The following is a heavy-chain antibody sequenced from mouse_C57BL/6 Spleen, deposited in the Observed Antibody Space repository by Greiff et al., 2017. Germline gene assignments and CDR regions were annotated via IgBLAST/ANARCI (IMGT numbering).Heavy chain of an antibody. CDR2: IYPGDGDT. V-gene: IGHV1-82*01. Sequence: QVQLQQSGPELVKPGASVKISCKASGYAFSSSWMNWVKQRPGKGLEWSGRIYPGDGDTNYNGKFKGKATLTADKSSSTAYMQLSSLTSEDSAVYFCASYYDLFFAYWGQGTLVTVSA. J-gene: IGHJ3*01. CDR3: ASYYDLFFAY. CDR1: GYAFSSSW. D-gene: IGHD2-4*01.